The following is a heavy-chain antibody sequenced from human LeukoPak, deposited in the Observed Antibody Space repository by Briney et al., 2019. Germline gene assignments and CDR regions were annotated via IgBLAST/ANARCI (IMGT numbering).Heavy chain of an antibody. CDR3: AHTNTIFGVAPRDWFDP. Sequence: SGPTLVNPTQTLTLTCSFSGFSLRSNGEGVGWIRRPPGKALEWLALIYWDDDVRYSPSLETRLTITKDASKNQVVLTMSNMDPEDTGTYYCAHTNTIFGVAPRDWFDPWGQGTLVTVSS. CDR1: GFSLRSNGEG. V-gene: IGHV2-5*02. J-gene: IGHJ5*02. D-gene: IGHD3-3*01. CDR2: IYWDDDV.